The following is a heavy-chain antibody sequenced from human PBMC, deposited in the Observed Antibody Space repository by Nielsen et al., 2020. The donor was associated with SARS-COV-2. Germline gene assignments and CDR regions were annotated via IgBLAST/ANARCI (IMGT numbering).Heavy chain of an antibody. CDR2: INPSGGST. CDR3: ARDVNLTGYYSY. J-gene: IGHJ4*02. Sequence: SVKVSCKASAYTFTSYYMHWVRQAPGQGLEWMGVINPSGGSTNYAQKFQGRVTMTRDTSTSTVYMELSSLRSEDTAVYYCARDVNLTGYYSYWGQGTLVTVSS. D-gene: IGHD3-9*01. V-gene: IGHV1-46*01. CDR1: AYTFTSYY.